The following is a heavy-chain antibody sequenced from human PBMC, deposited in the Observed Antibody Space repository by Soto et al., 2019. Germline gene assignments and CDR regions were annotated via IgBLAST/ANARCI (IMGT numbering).Heavy chain of an antibody. V-gene: IGHV3-9*01. CDR2: ISWNSGSI. CDR1: GFTFDDYA. J-gene: IGHJ3*01. D-gene: IGHD4-17*01. Sequence: EVQLVESGGGLVQPGRSLRLSCAASGFTFDDYAMHWVRQAPGKGLEWVSGISWNSGSIGYADSVKGRFTISRDNAKNTLYLQMNSLIAEDTALYYCAKGDDYVDRKEALDFWGQGTMVTVSS. CDR3: AKGDDYVDRKEALDF.